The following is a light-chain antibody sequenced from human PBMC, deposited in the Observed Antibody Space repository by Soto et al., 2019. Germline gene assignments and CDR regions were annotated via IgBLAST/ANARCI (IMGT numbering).Light chain of an antibody. CDR2: ANT. CDR3: QSYDSSLSGYV. CDR1: SSNIGAGYD. J-gene: IGLJ1*01. V-gene: IGLV1-40*01. Sequence: QSVLTQPPSVSGAPGQRVTISCTGSSSNIGAGYDVQWYQQLPGTVPKLLIYANTNRPSGVPDRFSGSKSGTSASPAITGLQAEDEADYYCQSYDSSLSGYVFGTGTKATVL.